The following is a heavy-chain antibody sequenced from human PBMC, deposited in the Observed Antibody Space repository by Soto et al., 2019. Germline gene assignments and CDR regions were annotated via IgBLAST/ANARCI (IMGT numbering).Heavy chain of an antibody. J-gene: IGHJ6*02. CDR1: GGSISSGGYY. Sequence: QVQLQASGPGLVKPSQTLSLTCTVSGGSISSGGYYWSWIRQHPGKGLEWIGYIYYSGSTYYNPSLKSRVSIRVDTSKNQFSLKLSSVTAADTAVYYCASLSATSYYGMDVWGQGTTVAVCS. CDR2: IYYSGST. D-gene: IGHD6-25*01. CDR3: ASLSATSYYGMDV. V-gene: IGHV4-31*03.